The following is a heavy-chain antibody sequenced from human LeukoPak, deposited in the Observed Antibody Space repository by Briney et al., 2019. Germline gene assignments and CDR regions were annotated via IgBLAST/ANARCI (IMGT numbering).Heavy chain of an antibody. CDR2: VYYSGST. V-gene: IGHV4-59*12. J-gene: IGHJ4*02. Sequence: SETLSLTCTVSGGSISSYYWSWIRQPPGKGLEWIGYVYYSGSTNYNPSLKSRVTISVDTSKNQFSLELSSVTAADTAVYYCARAMGYSSGWYYFDYWGQGTLVTVSS. CDR1: GGSISSYY. CDR3: ARAMGYSSGWYYFDY. D-gene: IGHD6-19*01.